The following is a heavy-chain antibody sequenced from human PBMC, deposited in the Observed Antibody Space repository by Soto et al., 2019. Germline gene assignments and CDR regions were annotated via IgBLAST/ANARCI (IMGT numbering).Heavy chain of an antibody. Sequence: EVQLLESGGGLVQPGGSLRLSCAASGFTFSSYAMSWVRQAPGKGLEWVSAISARDGSTNYADSVKGRFTISRDNSKNTLYLQMNSLRAEDTAVYYCAIDFLRGLAVAGYDYWGQGTLVTLSS. CDR3: AIDFLRGLAVAGYDY. J-gene: IGHJ4*02. CDR1: GFTFSSYA. V-gene: IGHV3-23*01. CDR2: ISARDGST. D-gene: IGHD6-19*01.